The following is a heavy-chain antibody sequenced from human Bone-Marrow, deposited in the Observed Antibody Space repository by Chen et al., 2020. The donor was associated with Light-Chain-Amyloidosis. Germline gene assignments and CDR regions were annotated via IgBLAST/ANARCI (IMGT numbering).Heavy chain of an antibody. CDR1: GYTFPNYW. CDR2: IYPDDSDA. Sequence: EVQLEQSGPEVKKPGESLKISCKGSGYTFPNYWIGWVRQMPGKGLEWMGVIYPDDSDARYSPSFDGQVTISADKSITTAYLQWRNLKASDTAMYYCARRRDGYNFDYWGQGTLVTVSS. V-gene: IGHV5-51*01. CDR3: ARRRDGYNFDY. J-gene: IGHJ4*02. D-gene: IGHD5-12*01.